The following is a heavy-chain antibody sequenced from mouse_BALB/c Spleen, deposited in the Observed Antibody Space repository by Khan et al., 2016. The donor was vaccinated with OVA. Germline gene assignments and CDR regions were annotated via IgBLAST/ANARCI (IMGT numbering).Heavy chain of an antibody. D-gene: IGHD2-14*01. CDR3: ARVGYNGTMDS. Sequence: QIQLVQSGPELKKPGETVKISYKASGYTFRNNGMNWVKQTPGKGLKWMGWINTYTGDPTYADDFKGRFAFSLETSADTAYLQINNLKNEDTATYFCARVGYNGTMDSWGQGTSVTVSS. J-gene: IGHJ4*01. CDR2: INTYTGDP. CDR1: GYTFRNNG. V-gene: IGHV9-3-1*01.